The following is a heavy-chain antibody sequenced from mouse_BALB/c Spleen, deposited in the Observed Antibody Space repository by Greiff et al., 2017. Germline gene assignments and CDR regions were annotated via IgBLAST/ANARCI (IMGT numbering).Heavy chain of an antibody. D-gene: IGHD1-1*01. CDR2: IWAGGST. V-gene: IGHV2-9*02. CDR1: GFSLTSYG. J-gene: IGHJ2*01. CDR3: ARERDLYYGSRGYYFDY. Sequence: QVQLKESGPGLVAPSQSLSITCTVSGFSLTSYGVHWVRQPPGKGLEWLGVIWAGGSTNYNSALMSRLSISKDNSKSQVFLKMNSLQTDETAMYYCARERDLYYGSRGYYFDYWGQGTTLTVSS.